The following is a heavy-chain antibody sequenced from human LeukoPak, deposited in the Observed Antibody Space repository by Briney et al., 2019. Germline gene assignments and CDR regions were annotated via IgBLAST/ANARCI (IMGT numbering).Heavy chain of an antibody. V-gene: IGHV5-51*01. Sequence: GESLKISCKGSGYSFTTYWIGWVRQMPGKGLEWMGIIYPGDSDTRYSPSFQGQVTISADKSISTAYLQWSSLKASDTAMHYCARLLRNIAAAVYFFDYWGQGTLVTVSS. CDR1: GYSFTTYW. D-gene: IGHD6-13*01. CDR3: ARLLRNIAAAVYFFDY. J-gene: IGHJ4*02. CDR2: IYPGDSDT.